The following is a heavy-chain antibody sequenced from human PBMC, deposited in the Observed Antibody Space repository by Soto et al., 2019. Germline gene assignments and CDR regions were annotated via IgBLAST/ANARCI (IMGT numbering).Heavy chain of an antibody. D-gene: IGHD3-3*01. CDR2: INPNSGGT. Sequence: ASVKVSCKASGYTFTGYYMHWVRQAPGQGLEWMGWINPNSGGTNYAQKFQGRVTMTRDTSISTVYMELSRLRSDDTAVYYCARDGLELRFLKPSDYWGQGTLVTVSS. V-gene: IGHV1-2*02. J-gene: IGHJ4*02. CDR1: GYTFTGYY. CDR3: ARDGLELRFLKPSDY.